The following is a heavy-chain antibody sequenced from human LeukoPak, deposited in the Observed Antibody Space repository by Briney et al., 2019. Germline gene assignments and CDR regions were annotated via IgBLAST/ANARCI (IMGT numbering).Heavy chain of an antibody. D-gene: IGHD6-19*01. CDR3: ARRSGIAVAGAFDY. Sequence: GSLRLSCAASGFTFSNSWMSWVRQAPGKGLEWVANIKQDVSEKYYVDSVKGRFTISRDNARNSLYLQMNSLRAEDTAVYYCARRSGIAVAGAFDYWGQGTLVTVSS. CDR1: GFTFSNSW. CDR2: IKQDVSEK. V-gene: IGHV3-7*03. J-gene: IGHJ4*02.